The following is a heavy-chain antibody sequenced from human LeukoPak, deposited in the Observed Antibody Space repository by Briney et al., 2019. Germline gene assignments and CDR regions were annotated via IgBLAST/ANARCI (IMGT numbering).Heavy chain of an antibody. Sequence: PGGSLRLSCAASGFTFSSYWMSWVRQAPGKGLEWVANIKQDGSEKYYVDSVKGRFTISRDNAKNSLYLQMNSLRAEDTAVYYCASTGLIAAKPFDYWGQGTLVTVSS. J-gene: IGHJ4*02. D-gene: IGHD6-6*01. CDR3: ASTGLIAAKPFDY. V-gene: IGHV3-7*01. CDR1: GFTFSSYW. CDR2: IKQDGSEK.